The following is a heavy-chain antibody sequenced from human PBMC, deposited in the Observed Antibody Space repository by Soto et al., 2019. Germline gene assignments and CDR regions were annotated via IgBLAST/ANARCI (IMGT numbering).Heavy chain of an antibody. J-gene: IGHJ4*02. CDR3: ARYGREAVSVYTLDN. D-gene: IGHD2-8*01. V-gene: IGHV4-59*13. CDR2: CYIGRST. CDR1: GGSISSND. Sequence: SLRLSLACTVCGGSISSNDWPWSRQPRGEGLGRIWDCYIGRSTSYSPYLKSRVTSSADTSKSQFSLKENSMTAAETAVYYCARYGREAVSVYTLDNWGQGILVTVSS.